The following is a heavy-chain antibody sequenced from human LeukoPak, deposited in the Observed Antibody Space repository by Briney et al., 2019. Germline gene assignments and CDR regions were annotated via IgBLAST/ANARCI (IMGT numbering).Heavy chain of an antibody. CDR3: ARWERHSHAFGI. D-gene: IGHD1-26*01. Sequence: PSETLSLTCAVSAYAITSSDCRGWSQQPPGKGLEWIGSNYHSGTTYYNPSLKSRVTISVAASNNRFSLKLSSVTAADTAVYYCARWERHSHAFGIWGQGTMVTVSS. CDR1: AYAITSSDC. J-gene: IGHJ3*02. V-gene: IGHV4-38-2*01. CDR2: NYHSGTT.